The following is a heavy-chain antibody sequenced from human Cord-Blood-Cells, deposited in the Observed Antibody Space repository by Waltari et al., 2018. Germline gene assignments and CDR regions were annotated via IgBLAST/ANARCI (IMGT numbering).Heavy chain of an antibody. D-gene: IGHD2-21*01. CDR2: INHSGST. V-gene: IGHV4-34*01. CDR3: ASLVIGAY. CDR1: GGSFSGYY. J-gene: IGHJ4*02. Sequence: QVQLQQWGAGLLKPSETLSLTCAVYGGSFSGYYWSWTRQPPGKGLEWIGEINHSGSTNYNPSLKSRVTISVDTSKNQFSLKLSSVTAADTAVYYCASLVIGAYWGQGTLVTVSS.